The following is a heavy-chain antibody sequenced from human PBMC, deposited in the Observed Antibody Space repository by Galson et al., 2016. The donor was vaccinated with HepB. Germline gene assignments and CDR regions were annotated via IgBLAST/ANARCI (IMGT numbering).Heavy chain of an antibody. J-gene: IGHJ3*01. CDR2: ITSSGAST. V-gene: IGHV3-23*01. CDR1: EFTFNNYA. Sequence: SLRLSCAASEFTFNNYAMTWVRQTPGKGLEWVSSITSSGASTDYADSVKGRFTISRDNYKKTVFLQMTRLRDDDTAVYFCAKGGATVMDAFDLWGQGTTVIVSS. CDR3: AKGGATVMDAFDL. D-gene: IGHD3-16*01.